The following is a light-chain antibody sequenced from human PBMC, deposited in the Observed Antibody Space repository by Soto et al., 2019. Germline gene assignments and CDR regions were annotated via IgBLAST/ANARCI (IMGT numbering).Light chain of an antibody. V-gene: IGLV2-8*01. CDR3: SSHGGANNFYV. J-gene: IGLJ1*01. CDR1: SSDIGAYDY. Sequence: QSALTQPHSVSGSPGQSVTISCTGTSSDIGAYDYVSWYQQHPGKVPKLMIYEVSKRPSGVPDRFSASKSGNTASLTVSGLQAEDEADYYCSSHGGANNFYVFGTGTKLTVL. CDR2: EVS.